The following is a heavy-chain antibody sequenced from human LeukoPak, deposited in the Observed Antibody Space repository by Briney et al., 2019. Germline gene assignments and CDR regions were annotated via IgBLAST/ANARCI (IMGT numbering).Heavy chain of an antibody. CDR2: IYASGNT. V-gene: IGHV4-4*09. J-gene: IGHJ4*02. D-gene: IGHD4-17*01. CDR3: ARGDHYGDFDY. CDR1: GGSISGYY. Sequence: SSETLSLTCTVSGGSISGYYWSWIRQPPGKGLEWIGYIYASGNTNFNPSLKSRLTMSVDMSKSQFSLKLSSVTAADTAVYYCARGDHYGDFDYWGQGTLVTVSS.